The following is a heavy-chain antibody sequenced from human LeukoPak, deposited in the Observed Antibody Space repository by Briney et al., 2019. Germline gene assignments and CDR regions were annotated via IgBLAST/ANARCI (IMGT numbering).Heavy chain of an antibody. CDR3: ARIFIRNGYSSYFDC. D-gene: IGHD5-18*01. CDR1: GFSISSGHY. J-gene: IGHJ4*02. Sequence: SETLSLTCTVSGFSISSGHYWGWVRQPPGAGLEWIVSVYQSGTTYYSPSLKSRVTTSVDMSKNQFSLRLGPVTAADTAVYYCARIFIRNGYSSYFDCWGQGTLVTVSS. V-gene: IGHV4-38-2*02. CDR2: VYQSGTT.